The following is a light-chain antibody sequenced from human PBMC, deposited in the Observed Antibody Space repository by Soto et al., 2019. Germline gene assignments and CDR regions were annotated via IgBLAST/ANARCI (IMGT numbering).Light chain of an antibody. V-gene: IGKV3-20*01. J-gene: IGKJ5*01. Sequence: EIVLTQSPGTLSLSPGERATLSCRASQSVSSSYLAWYQQKPGQAPRLLIYGASGRATGIPDRFSGSGSGTGFTLTISSLEPEDFAVYYCQQYGSSPPVTFGQGTRLEIK. CDR1: QSVSSSY. CDR2: GAS. CDR3: QQYGSSPPVT.